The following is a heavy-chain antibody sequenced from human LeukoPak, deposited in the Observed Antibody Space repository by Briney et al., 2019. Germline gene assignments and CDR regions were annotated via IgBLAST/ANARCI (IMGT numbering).Heavy chain of an antibody. V-gene: IGHV3-9*01. D-gene: IGHD1-1*01. Sequence: GGSLRLSCAASGFTFDDYAMHWVRQAPGKGLEWVAGINWNSILIGYADSVKGRFTISRDNAKNSLFLQMNSLRGEDTALYHCGKDAHDFDQIDYWGQGTLVTVSS. CDR3: GKDAHDFDQIDY. CDR1: GFTFDDYA. CDR2: INWNSILI. J-gene: IGHJ4*02.